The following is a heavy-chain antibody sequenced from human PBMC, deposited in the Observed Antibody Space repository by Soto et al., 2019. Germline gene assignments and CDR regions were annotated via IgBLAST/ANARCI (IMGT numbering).Heavy chain of an antibody. V-gene: IGHV3-7*01. CDR3: ARDDGVWYFDLYYFDY. D-gene: IGHD3-9*01. CDR1: GFTFSSDW. Sequence: EVQLVESGGGLVQPGGSLRLSCAASGFTFSSDWMSWVRQAPGKWREWVANIKQDGSEKYYVDSVKGRFTISRDNAKNSLYLQMNSLRAEDTAVYYCARDDGVWYFDLYYFDYWGQGTLVTVSS. J-gene: IGHJ4*02. CDR2: IKQDGSEK.